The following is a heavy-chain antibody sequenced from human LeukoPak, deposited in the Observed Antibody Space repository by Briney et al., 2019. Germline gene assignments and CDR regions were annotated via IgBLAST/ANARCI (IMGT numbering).Heavy chain of an antibody. V-gene: IGHV1-69*13. Sequence: SVKVSCKASGGTFSSYAISWVRQAPGQGLEWMGGIIPIFGTANYAQKFQGRVTITADESTSTAYMELSSLRSEDTAVYYCASVDTGARVYYYYGMDVWGQGTTVTVSS. CDR2: IIPIFGTA. CDR3: ASVDTGARVYYYYGMDV. J-gene: IGHJ6*02. D-gene: IGHD5-18*01. CDR1: GGTFSSYA.